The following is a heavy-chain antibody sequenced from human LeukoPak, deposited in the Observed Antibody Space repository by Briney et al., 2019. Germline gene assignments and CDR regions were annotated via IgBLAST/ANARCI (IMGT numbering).Heavy chain of an antibody. V-gene: IGHV3-23*01. CDR2: ISGSGGST. CDR3: AKIIAAAGTNAFDI. CDR1: GFTFSSYG. J-gene: IGHJ3*02. Sequence: GGSLRLSCAASGFTFSSYGMSWVRQAPGKGLDWVSAISGSGGSTYYADSVKGRFTISRDNSKNTLYLQMNSLRAEDTAVYYCAKIIAAAGTNAFDIWGQGTMVTVSS. D-gene: IGHD6-13*01.